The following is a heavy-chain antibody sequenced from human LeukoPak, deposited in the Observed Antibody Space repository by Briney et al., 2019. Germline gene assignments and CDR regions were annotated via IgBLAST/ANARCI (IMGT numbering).Heavy chain of an antibody. CDR1: GGSISSYY. CDR3: ARDREGPYGMDV. D-gene: IGHD1-26*01. V-gene: IGHV4-59*01. CDR2: TYYSGST. J-gene: IGHJ6*02. Sequence: SETLSLTCTVSGGSISSYYWSWIRQPPGKGLEWIGYTYYSGSTNYNPSLKSRVTISVDTSKNQFSLKLSSVTAADTAVYYCARDREGPYGMDVWGQGTTVTVSS.